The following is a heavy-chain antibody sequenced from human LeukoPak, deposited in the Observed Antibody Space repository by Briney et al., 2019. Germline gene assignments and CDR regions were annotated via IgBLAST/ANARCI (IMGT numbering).Heavy chain of an antibody. CDR3: TSANYGPAY. CDR2: VDQDGSGK. V-gene: IGHV3-7*01. D-gene: IGHD5-24*01. J-gene: IGHJ4*02. Sequence: GGSLRLSCAASGFTFSSAWMSWVRQAPGKGLEWVANVDQDGSGKYYVDSVKGRFTISKDNAKNSLYLQMNSLRAEDTAVYYCTSANYGPAYWGQGTLVTVSS. CDR1: GFTFSSAW.